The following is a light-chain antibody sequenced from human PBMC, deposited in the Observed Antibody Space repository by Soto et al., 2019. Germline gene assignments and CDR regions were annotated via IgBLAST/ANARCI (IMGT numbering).Light chain of an antibody. CDR3: QQYGRTSWT. V-gene: IGKV3-20*01. J-gene: IGKJ1*01. Sequence: EIVLTQSPGTLSLSPGEGATLSCRASQSVSTNFFAWYQQKPGQAPRLLIYAASTRATGIPDRFSGSGSGTDFTLTISRLEPEDFAVYYCQQYGRTSWTFGKGTKVEIK. CDR2: AAS. CDR1: QSVSTNF.